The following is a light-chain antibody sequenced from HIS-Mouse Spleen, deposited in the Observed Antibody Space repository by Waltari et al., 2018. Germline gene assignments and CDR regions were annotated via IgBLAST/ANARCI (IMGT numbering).Light chain of an antibody. CDR3: CSYAGSYTLV. CDR1: SSAVGGYNY. CDR2: DVS. J-gene: IGLJ2*01. Sequence: QSALTQPRSVSGSPGQSVTLSCTGTSSAVGGYNYFSWYQQHPGKAPKLMIHDVSKRPSGVPDRFSGSKSGNTASLTISGLQAEDEADYYCCSYAGSYTLVFGGGTKLTVL. V-gene: IGLV2-11*01.